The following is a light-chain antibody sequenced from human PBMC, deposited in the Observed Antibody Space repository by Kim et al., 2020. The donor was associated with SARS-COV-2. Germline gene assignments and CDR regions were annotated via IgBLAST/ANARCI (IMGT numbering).Light chain of an antibody. CDR3: QTWGSGIRV. V-gene: IGLV4-69*01. CDR1: SRHTSNA. J-gene: IGLJ3*02. Sequence: SIKLTYPRSSRHTSNAIVWHHQQPEKGPLFLMRVNSDGSHSRGDGIPDRFSGSSSGAERYLTISSLQSDDEADYYCQTWGSGIRVFGGGTQLTVL. CDR2: VNSDGSH.